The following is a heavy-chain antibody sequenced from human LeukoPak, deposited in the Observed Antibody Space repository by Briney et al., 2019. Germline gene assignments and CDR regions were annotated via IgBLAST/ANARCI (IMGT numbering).Heavy chain of an antibody. J-gene: IGHJ5*02. D-gene: IGHD1-26*01. Sequence: PSETLSLTCTVSGYSISSGYYWGWIRQPPGKGLEWIGSIYHSGSTYYNPSLKSRVTISVDTSKNQFSLQLSSVTAADTAVYYCAKSGVVAATGWFDPWGQGTLVTVSS. CDR3: AKSGVVAATGWFDP. CDR1: GYSISSGYY. V-gene: IGHV4-38-2*02. CDR2: IYHSGST.